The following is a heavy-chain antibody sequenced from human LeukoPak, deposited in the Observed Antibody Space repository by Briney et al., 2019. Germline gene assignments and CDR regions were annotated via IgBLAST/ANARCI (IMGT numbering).Heavy chain of an antibody. CDR1: GGTFSSYA. CDR2: IIPIFGTA. J-gene: IGHJ4*02. CDR3: ARGKWELLRVLFDY. Sequence: SVKVSCKAAGGTFSSYAISWVRQAPGQGLEWMGGIIPIFGTANYAQKFQGRVTITTDESTSTAYMELSSLRSEDTAVYYCARGKWELLRVLFDYWGQGTLVTVSS. V-gene: IGHV1-69*05. D-gene: IGHD1-26*01.